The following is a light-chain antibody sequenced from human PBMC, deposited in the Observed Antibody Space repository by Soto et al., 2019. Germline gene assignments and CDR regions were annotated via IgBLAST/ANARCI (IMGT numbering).Light chain of an antibody. J-gene: IGKJ5*01. CDR2: GAS. CDR3: QQYNNWPPIT. Sequence: EIVMTQSPATLSVSPGERATLSCRASHGVSSNLAWYQQKPGQAPSLLIYGASTRATGIPARFRGSGSGTEFTLTISSLQSEDFAVYYCQQYNNWPPITFGQGTRMEIK. V-gene: IGKV3-15*01. CDR1: HGVSSN.